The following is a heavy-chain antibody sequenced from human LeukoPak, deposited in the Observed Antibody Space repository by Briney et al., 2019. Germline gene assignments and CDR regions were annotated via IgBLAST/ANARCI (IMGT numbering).Heavy chain of an antibody. J-gene: IGHJ6*03. CDR1: GGSISSGNYY. Sequence: SQTLSLTCTVSGGSISSGNYYWSWIRQPAGKGLEWIGRIYTSGSTNYNPSLKSRVTISVDTSKNQFSLKLSSVTAADTAVYYCARLANYYYYYYMDVWGKGTTVTVSS. CDR3: ARLANYYYYYYMDV. V-gene: IGHV4-61*02. CDR2: IYTSGST. D-gene: IGHD5-12*01.